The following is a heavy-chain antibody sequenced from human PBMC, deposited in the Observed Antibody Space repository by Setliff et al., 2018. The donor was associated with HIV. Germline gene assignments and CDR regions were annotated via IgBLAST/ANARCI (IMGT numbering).Heavy chain of an antibody. CDR1: GGSISSSNY. V-gene: IGHV4-4*02. Sequence: SETLSLTCAVSGGSISSSNYWSWVRQPPGKRLEWIGEIYHSGNTNYNPSLKSRVIISVDTSKNQFSLKLPSVTAADTAMYHCARSGGSGNYGGWFDPWGQGTRVTVSS. J-gene: IGHJ5*02. CDR2: IYHSGNT. CDR3: ARSGGSGNYGGWFDP. D-gene: IGHD3-10*01.